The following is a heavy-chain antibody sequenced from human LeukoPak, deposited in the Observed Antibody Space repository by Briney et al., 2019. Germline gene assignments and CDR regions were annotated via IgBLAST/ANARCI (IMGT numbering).Heavy chain of an antibody. CDR3: AGITMVRGSPAD. CDR2: INPNSGGT. CDR1: GYTFTGYY. J-gene: IGHJ4*02. Sequence: ASVKVSCKASGYTFTGYYMHWVRQAPGQGLEWMGWINPNSGGTNYAQKLQGRVTMTRDTSISTAYMELSRLRSDDTAVYYCAGITMVRGSPADWGQGTLVTVSS. D-gene: IGHD3-10*01. V-gene: IGHV1-2*02.